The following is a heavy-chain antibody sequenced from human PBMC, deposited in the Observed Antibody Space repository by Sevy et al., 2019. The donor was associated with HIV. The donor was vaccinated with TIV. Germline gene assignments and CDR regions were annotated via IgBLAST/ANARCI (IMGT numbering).Heavy chain of an antibody. CDR1: GGSISSYY. Sequence: SETLSLTCTVSGGSISSYYWSWIQQPPGKGLEWIGYIYYSGSTNYNPSLKSRVTISVDTSKNQFSLKLSSVTAADTAVYYCARVSGYYGSGSYPYYYGMDVWGQGTTVTVSS. CDR3: ARVSGYYGSGSYPYYYGMDV. D-gene: IGHD3-10*01. CDR2: IYYSGST. J-gene: IGHJ6*02. V-gene: IGHV4-59*01.